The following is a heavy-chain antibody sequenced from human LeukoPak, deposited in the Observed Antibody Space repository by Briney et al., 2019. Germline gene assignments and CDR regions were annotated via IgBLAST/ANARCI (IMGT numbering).Heavy chain of an antibody. V-gene: IGHV3-48*03. CDR3: ALLAVASDFDY. CDR1: GFPFSFYE. Sequence: GGSLRLSCAVSGFPFSFYEMNWVRQAPGKGLEWVSNIASSGTTIYYADSVRGRFSISRDNAESSLYLQMNSLRVEDTAVYYCALLAVASDFDYWGQGALVTVSS. J-gene: IGHJ4*02. CDR2: IASSGTTI. D-gene: IGHD6-19*01.